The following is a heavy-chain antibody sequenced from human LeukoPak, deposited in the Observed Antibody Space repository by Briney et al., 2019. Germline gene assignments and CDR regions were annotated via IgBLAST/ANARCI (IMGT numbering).Heavy chain of an antibody. CDR1: GYTVIDFQ. CDR2: INPNNGDT. D-gene: IGHD2-2*01. CDR3: ARDLSAVVGII. Sequence: EASVTVSFKAAGYTVIDFQLHWVRQAPGQGVEGMGWINPNNGDTKYAQKFQGRVTMTRDTSISTAYMELSRLRSDDTAVYYCARDLSAVVGIIWGQGSLVTVSS. V-gene: IGHV1-2*02. J-gene: IGHJ4*02.